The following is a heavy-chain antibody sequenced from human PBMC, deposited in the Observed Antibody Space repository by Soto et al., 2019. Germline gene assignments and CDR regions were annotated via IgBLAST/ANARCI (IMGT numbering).Heavy chain of an antibody. Sequence: QVQLVQSGAEVKKPGASVKVSCKASGYTFTGYYMHWVRQAPGQGLEWMGWINPNSGGTNDAQKFQGWVTMTRDTSIRTDYMELSRLRSDDTAVYYCARDRRIVATIGGFDYWGQGTLVTVSS. CDR3: ARDRRIVATIGGFDY. CDR2: INPNSGGT. D-gene: IGHD5-12*01. V-gene: IGHV1-2*04. CDR1: GYTFTGYY. J-gene: IGHJ4*02.